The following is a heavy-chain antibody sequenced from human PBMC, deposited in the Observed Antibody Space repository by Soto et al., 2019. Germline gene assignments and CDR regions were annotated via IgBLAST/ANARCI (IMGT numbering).Heavy chain of an antibody. Sequence: QVQLVQSGAEVKKPGSSVKVSCKASGGTFSSYAISWVRQAPGQGLEWMGGIIPIFGTANYAQKFQGRVTITADESTSTAYMELSSLRSEDTAVYYCARARGSHCISTSCPIPEKRNYYYYGMDVWGQGTTVTVSS. J-gene: IGHJ6*02. V-gene: IGHV1-69*12. CDR1: GGTFSSYA. CDR3: ARARGSHCISTSCPIPEKRNYYYYGMDV. CDR2: IIPIFGTA. D-gene: IGHD2-2*01.